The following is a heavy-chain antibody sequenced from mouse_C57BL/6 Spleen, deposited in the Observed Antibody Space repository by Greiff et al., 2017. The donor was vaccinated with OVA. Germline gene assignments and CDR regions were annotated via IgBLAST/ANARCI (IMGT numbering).Heavy chain of an antibody. CDR2: IYPGSGST. Sequence: QVQLQQSGAELVKPGASVKMSCKASGYTFTSYWITWVKQRPGQGLEWIGDIYPGSGSTNYNEKFKSKVTLTVDTSSSTVYMQLSSLTSEDSAVYYCARLYYGGLYWDFDVWGTGTSVTVSS. D-gene: IGHD1-1*02. V-gene: IGHV1-55*01. J-gene: IGHJ1*03. CDR3: ARLYYGGLYWDFDV. CDR1: GYTFTSYW.